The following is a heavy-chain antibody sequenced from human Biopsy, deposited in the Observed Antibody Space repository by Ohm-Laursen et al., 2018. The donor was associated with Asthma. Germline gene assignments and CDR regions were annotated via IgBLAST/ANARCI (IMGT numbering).Heavy chain of an antibody. V-gene: IGHV1-3*01. D-gene: IGHD3-9*01. J-gene: IGHJ3*01. CDR3: ARTYYDFLTGQVNDAFAL. Sequence: SVKVSCKASAYTFIHFAIHWVRQAPGQRLEWMGWINAGDGNTKYSQKFQGRVTITRDTSASTAYMDLRSLRSEDTAMYYCARTYYDFLTGQVNDAFALWGQGTMVTVPS. CDR2: INAGDGNT. CDR1: AYTFIHFA.